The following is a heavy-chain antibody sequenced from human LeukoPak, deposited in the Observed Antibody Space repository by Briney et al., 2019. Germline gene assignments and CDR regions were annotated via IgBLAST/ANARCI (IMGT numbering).Heavy chain of an antibody. D-gene: IGHD6-13*01. J-gene: IGHJ4*02. Sequence: HPGGSLRLSCAASGFTVSSYHMSWVRQAPGKGLEWVSVIYNIGTTFYAESVKGRFTISRDNSKNMLYLQMNSLRAEDTAVYYCARPIAAPGDYWGQGTLVTVSS. CDR2: IYNIGTT. V-gene: IGHV3-66*02. CDR3: ARPIAAPGDY. CDR1: GFTVSSYH.